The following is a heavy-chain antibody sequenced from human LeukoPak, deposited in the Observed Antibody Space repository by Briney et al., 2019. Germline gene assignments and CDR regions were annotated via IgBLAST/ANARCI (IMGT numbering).Heavy chain of an antibody. CDR2: IYYTGRT. V-gene: IGHV4-39*01. J-gene: IGHJ4*02. Sequence: SETLSLTYTVSGGSISSRSYYWGWIRQPPGKGLEWIGSIYYTGRTNYNPSLKSRVTISVDTSKNQFSLKLSSVTAADTAVYYCASRHLGYCTGGVCPYFDYWGQGTLVTVSS. D-gene: IGHD2-8*02. CDR3: ASRHLGYCTGGVCPYFDY. CDR1: GGSISSRSYY.